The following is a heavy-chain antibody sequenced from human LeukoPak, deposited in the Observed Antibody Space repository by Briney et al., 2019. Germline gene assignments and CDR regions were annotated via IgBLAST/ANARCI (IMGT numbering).Heavy chain of an antibody. CDR3: ARARSAAGNFDY. J-gene: IGHJ4*02. Sequence: SETLSLTCTVSGGSISCGGYYWSWIRQHPGKGLEWIGYIYYSGSTYYNPSLKSRVTISADTSKNQFSLKLSSVTAADTAVYYCARARSAAGNFDYWGQGTLVTVSS. CDR2: IYYSGST. CDR1: GGSISCGGYY. V-gene: IGHV4-31*03. D-gene: IGHD6-13*01.